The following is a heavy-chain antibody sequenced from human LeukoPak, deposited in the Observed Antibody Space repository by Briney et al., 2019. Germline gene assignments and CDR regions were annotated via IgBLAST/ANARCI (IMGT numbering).Heavy chain of an antibody. J-gene: IGHJ6*03. CDR1: GGSISSGNYY. CDR3: ARDRSSSWYEAYYYYYMDV. CDR2: LSSSGSS. V-gene: IGHV4-61*02. D-gene: IGHD6-13*01. Sequence: MPSQTLSLTCTVSGGSISSGNYYWSWIRQPAGKGLEWIGRLSSSGSSNYISSLKSRASISLDTSKNQFSLKLSSVTAADTAVYYCARDRSSSWYEAYYYYYMDVWGKGTTVTISS.